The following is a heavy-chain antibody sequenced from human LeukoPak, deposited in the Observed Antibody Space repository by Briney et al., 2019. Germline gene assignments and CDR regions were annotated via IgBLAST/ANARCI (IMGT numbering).Heavy chain of an antibody. CDR1: GFTFSSYS. Sequence: GGSLRLSCAASGFTFSSYSMNWVRQAPGKGLEWVSSIGSSSSYIYYADSVKGRFTISRDNAKNSLYLQMNSLRAEDTAVYYCARSNSSGWAFDYWGQGTLVTVSS. V-gene: IGHV3-21*01. J-gene: IGHJ4*02. CDR3: ARSNSSGWAFDY. D-gene: IGHD6-19*01. CDR2: IGSSSSYI.